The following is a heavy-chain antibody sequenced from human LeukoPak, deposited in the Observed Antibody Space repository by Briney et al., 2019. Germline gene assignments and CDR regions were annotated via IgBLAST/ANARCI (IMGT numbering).Heavy chain of an antibody. Sequence: SETLSLTCTVSGGSISSYYWSWIRQPPGKGLEWIGYIYYSGSTNYNPSLKSRVTISVDTSKNQFSLKLSPVTAADTAVYYCARDSIAVAGLIDYWGQGTLVTVSS. CDR3: ARDSIAVAGLIDY. CDR2: IYYSGST. CDR1: GGSISSYY. D-gene: IGHD6-19*01. J-gene: IGHJ4*02. V-gene: IGHV4-59*12.